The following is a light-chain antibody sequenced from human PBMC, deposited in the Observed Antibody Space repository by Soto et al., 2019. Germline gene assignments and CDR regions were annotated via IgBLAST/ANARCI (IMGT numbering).Light chain of an antibody. CDR1: QGITSF. V-gene: IGKV1-9*01. CDR3: QQLNSYPLT. CDR2: TAS. J-gene: IGKJ4*01. Sequence: DIQLTPSPSFLSASVGDRVSITCRASQGITSFLAWYQQIPGKAPKLLIYTASTLQSGVPPRFSGSGSGTEFTLTISSLQREDFGTYYCQQLNSYPLTFGGGTRVAIK.